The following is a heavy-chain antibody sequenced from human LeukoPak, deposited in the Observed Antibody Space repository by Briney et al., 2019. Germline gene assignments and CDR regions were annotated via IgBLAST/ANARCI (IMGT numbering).Heavy chain of an antibody. CDR1: GYTFTGYY. CDR2: INPNSGGT. CDR3: ARGYYYGSGSYSMDY. D-gene: IGHD3-10*01. V-gene: IGHV1-2*02. Sequence: ASVKVSCKASGYTFTGYYMHWVRQAPGQGLEWMGWINPNSGGTNYAQKFQGRVTMTSDTSISTAYMELSRLRSDDTAVYYCARGYYYGSGSYSMDYWGQGTLVTVSS. J-gene: IGHJ4*02.